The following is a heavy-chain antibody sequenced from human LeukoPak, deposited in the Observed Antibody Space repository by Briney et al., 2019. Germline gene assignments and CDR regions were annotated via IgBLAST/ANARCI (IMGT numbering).Heavy chain of an antibody. CDR2: INPNSGGT. CDR1: GYTFTGYY. CDR3: ARSPFRSGWYTGDY. V-gene: IGHV1-2*06. D-gene: IGHD6-19*01. Sequence: ASVKVSCKASGYTFTGYYMHWVRQAPGQGLELMGRINPNSGGTNYAQKFQGRVTMTRDMSISTAYMELSRLRSDDTAVYYCARSPFRSGWYTGDYWGQGTLVTVSS. J-gene: IGHJ4*02.